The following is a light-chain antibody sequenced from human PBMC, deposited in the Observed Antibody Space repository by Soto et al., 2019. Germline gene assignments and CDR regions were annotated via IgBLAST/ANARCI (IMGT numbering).Light chain of an antibody. CDR1: SSDVGGYNY. Sequence: QSVLTQPASVSGSPGQSITISCTGTSSDVGGYNYVSWYQQHPGKAPKLIIYEVVQRPSGVPDRFSGSKSGNTASLTVSGLQAADEGDYFCKSYAGSNTYVFGSGTKLTVL. V-gene: IGLV2-8*01. CDR2: EVV. J-gene: IGLJ1*01. CDR3: KSYAGSNTYV.